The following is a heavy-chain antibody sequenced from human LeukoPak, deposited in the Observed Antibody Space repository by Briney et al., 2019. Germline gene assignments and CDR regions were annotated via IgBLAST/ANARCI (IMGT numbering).Heavy chain of an antibody. D-gene: IGHD1-14*01. Sequence: PGGSLRLSCAASGFTFSSYAMSWVRQAPGKGLEWVSAISGSGGSTYYADSVKGRFTISRDNSKNTLYLQMNSLRAEDTAVYHCAKAGSQVYYYMDVWGKGTTVTVSS. J-gene: IGHJ6*03. CDR2: ISGSGGST. V-gene: IGHV3-23*01. CDR1: GFTFSSYA. CDR3: AKAGSQVYYYMDV.